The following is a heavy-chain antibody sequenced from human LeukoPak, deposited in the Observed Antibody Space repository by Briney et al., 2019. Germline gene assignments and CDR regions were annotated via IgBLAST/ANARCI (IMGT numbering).Heavy chain of an antibody. Sequence: SETLSLTCTVSGGSISNSSFYWGWIRQPPGKGLEWIGNIYYRGSTYYNSSLKSRVSISVDTSKNYFSLKVSSVTAADTAVYYCARLFLCFGAFSFDYWGQGTLVTVSS. V-gene: IGHV4-39*02. D-gene: IGHD3-10*01. CDR1: GGSISNSSFY. CDR3: ARLFLCFGAFSFDY. J-gene: IGHJ4*02. CDR2: IYYRGST.